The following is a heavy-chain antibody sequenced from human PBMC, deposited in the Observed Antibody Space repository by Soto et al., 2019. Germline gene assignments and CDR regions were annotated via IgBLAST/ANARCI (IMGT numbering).Heavy chain of an antibody. CDR1: GGTFSSYA. D-gene: IGHD3-22*01. Sequence: ASVKVSCKASGGTFSSYAISWVRQAPGQGLEWMGGIIPIFGTANYAQKFQGRVTTTADESTSTAYMELSSLRSEYTAVYYCARAGYNDSSGYFNLYYWGQGTLVTVSS. V-gene: IGHV1-69*13. J-gene: IGHJ4*02. CDR2: IIPIFGTA. CDR3: ARAGYNDSSGYFNLYY.